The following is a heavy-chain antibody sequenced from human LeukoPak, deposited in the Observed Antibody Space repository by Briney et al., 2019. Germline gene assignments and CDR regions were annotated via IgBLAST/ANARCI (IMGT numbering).Heavy chain of an antibody. J-gene: IGHJ6*03. CDR2: ISYDGSNK. D-gene: IGHD4-17*01. V-gene: IGHV3-30*04. CDR3: ARGGTGYGDYVYYYYYMDV. CDR1: GFTFSSYA. Sequence: PGRSLRLSCAASGFTFSSYAMHWVRQAPGKGLEWVALISYDGSNKYYADSVKGRFTISRDNSKNTLFLQMNSLRAEDTAVYYCARGGTGYGDYVYYYYYMDVWGKGTTVTVSS.